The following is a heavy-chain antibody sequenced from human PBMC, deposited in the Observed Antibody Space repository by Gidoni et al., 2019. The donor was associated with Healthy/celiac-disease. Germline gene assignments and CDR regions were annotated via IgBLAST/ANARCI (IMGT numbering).Heavy chain of an antibody. CDR1: GGTFSSYA. V-gene: IGHV1-69*01. D-gene: IGHD5-18*01. CDR3: ARESEVTEEYYYYYYGMDV. J-gene: IGHJ6*02. CDR2: IIPIFGTA. Sequence: QVQLVQSGAEVKTPGSSVQVSCKASGGTFSSYALSWVRQAPGQGLEWMGGIIPIFGTANYAQKFQGRVTITADESTSTAYMELSSLRSEDTAVYYCARESEVTEEYYYYYYGMDVWGQGTTVTVSS.